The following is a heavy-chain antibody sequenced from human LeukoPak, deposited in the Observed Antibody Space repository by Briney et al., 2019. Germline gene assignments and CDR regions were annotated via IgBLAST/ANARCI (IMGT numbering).Heavy chain of an antibody. Sequence: GGSLRLSCAASGFTFSSYAMSWVRQAPGKGLEWVSAISGSGGSTYYADSVKGRFTISRDNSKNTLYLQMNSLRAEDAAVYYCAKDFYDILTGPSGWFDPWGQGTLVTVSS. V-gene: IGHV3-23*01. CDR1: GFTFSSYA. CDR3: AKDFYDILTGPSGWFDP. J-gene: IGHJ5*02. D-gene: IGHD3-9*01. CDR2: ISGSGGST.